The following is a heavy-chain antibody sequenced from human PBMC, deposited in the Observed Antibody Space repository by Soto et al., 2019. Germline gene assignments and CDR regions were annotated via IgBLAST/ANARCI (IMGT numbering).Heavy chain of an antibody. CDR1: GFTFSSYA. CDR2: ISGSGGST. D-gene: IGHD6-13*01. V-gene: IGHV3-23*01. Sequence: GGSLRLSCAASGFTFSSYAMSWVRQAPGKGLEWVSAISGSGGSTYYADSVKGRFTISGDNSKNTLYLQMNSLRAEDTAVYYCAKENRGSIAAAGSTDYWGQGTLVTVSS. J-gene: IGHJ4*02. CDR3: AKENRGSIAAAGSTDY.